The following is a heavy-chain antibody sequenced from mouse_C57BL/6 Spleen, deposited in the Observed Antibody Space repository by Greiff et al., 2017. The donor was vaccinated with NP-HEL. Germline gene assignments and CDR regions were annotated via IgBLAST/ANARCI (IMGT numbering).Heavy chain of an antibody. V-gene: IGHV5-17*01. CDR1: GFTFSDYG. CDR3: ARRDGNYVAWFAY. CDR2: ISSGSSTI. Sequence: EVQGVESGGGLVKPGGSLKLSCAASGFTFSDYGMHWVRQAPEKGLEWVAYISSGSSTIYYADTVKGRFTISRDNAKNTLFLQMTSLRSEDTAMYYCARRDGNYVAWFAYWGQGTLVTVSA. D-gene: IGHD2-1*01. J-gene: IGHJ3*01.